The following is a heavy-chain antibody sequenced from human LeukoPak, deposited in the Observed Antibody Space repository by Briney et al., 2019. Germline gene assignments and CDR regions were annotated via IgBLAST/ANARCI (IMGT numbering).Heavy chain of an antibody. J-gene: IGHJ3*02. D-gene: IGHD1-26*01. CDR1: GGSISSGDYY. V-gene: IGHV4-30-4*08. CDR2: IYYSGST. CDR3: AQWELLYAFDI. Sequence: SQTLSLTCTVSGGSISSGDYYWSWIRQPPGKGLEWIVYIYYSGSTYYNPSLKSRVTISVDTSKNQFSLKLSSVTAADTAVYYCAQWELLYAFDIWGQGTMVTVSS.